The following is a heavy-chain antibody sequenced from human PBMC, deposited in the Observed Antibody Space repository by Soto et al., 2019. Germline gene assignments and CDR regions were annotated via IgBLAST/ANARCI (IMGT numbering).Heavy chain of an antibody. CDR3: TTDSYITTIIVRFDY. V-gene: IGHV3-15*07. J-gene: IGHJ4*01. Sequence: GGSLRLSCAASGFTFSNAWINWVRQAPGKGLEWVGRVKSKNDGGTTDFAAPVKGRFAISRDDSKNMVYLEMNSLQTEDTAIYYCTTDSYITTIIVRFDYWGHGTLVTGSS. D-gene: IGHD3-22*01. CDR2: VKSKNDGGTT. CDR1: GFTFSNAW.